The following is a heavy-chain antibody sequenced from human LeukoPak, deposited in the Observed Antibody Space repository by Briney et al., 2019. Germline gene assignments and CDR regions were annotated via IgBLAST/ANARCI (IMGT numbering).Heavy chain of an antibody. J-gene: IGHJ4*02. CDR1: GGSINSHY. CDR3: VRRDNTGWNYFDH. V-gene: IGHV4-59*08. CDR2: IYYCERP. D-gene: IGHD6-19*01. Sequence: SETLSLTCTVSGGSINSHYWSWIRQPPGKGLQWIGDIYYCERPNYNPSLRSRVTISVDTSKNQLSLKLTSVLAADTAMYYCVRRDNTGWNYFDHWGQGILVTVSS.